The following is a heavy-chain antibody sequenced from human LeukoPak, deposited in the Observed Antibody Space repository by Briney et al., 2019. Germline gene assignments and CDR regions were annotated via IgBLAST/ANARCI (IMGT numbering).Heavy chain of an antibody. CDR3: AKDTLDSSGYCLDY. D-gene: IGHD3-22*01. Sequence: PGRSVRLSCAASGFIFSNYAMHWVRQAPGKGLEWVAVIWYDGTNKYYADSVKGRFTISRDNSKNTLYLQMNSLRAEDTAVYYCAKDTLDSSGYCLDYWGQGTLVTVSS. CDR2: IWYDGTNK. V-gene: IGHV3-33*06. CDR1: GFIFSNYA. J-gene: IGHJ4*02.